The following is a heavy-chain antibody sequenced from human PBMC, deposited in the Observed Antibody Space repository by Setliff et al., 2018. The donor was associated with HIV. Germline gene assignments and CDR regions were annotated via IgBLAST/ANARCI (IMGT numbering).Heavy chain of an antibody. CDR2: ISAYNGNT. CDR1: GGTFSSYA. Sequence: ASVKVSCKASGGTFSSYAISWVRQAPGQGLEWMGWISAYNGNTNYAQKLQGRVTMTTDTSTSTAFMEVRSLRSDDTAVYYCARGSSGYDNFDYWGQGTLVTVSS. CDR3: ARGSSGYDNFDY. D-gene: IGHD5-12*01. V-gene: IGHV1-18*01. J-gene: IGHJ4*02.